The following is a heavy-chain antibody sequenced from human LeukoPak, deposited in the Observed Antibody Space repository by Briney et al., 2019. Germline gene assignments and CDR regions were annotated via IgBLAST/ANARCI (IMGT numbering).Heavy chain of an antibody. CDR3: ARNSVAGTGNY. D-gene: IGHD6-19*01. V-gene: IGHV3-53*01. CDR2: FYSGGDR. CDR1: GFTVSTNY. Sequence: GGSLRLSCAASGFTVSTNYMSWVRQAPGKGLEWVSVFYSGGDRYYADSVKGRFTISRDNSKNTVYLQMDSLRPEDTAVYYCARNSVAGTGNYWGQGTLVTVSS. J-gene: IGHJ4*02.